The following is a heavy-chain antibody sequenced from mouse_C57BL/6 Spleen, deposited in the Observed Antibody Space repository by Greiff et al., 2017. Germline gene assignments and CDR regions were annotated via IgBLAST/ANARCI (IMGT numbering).Heavy chain of an antibody. CDR2: INPNNGGT. J-gene: IGHJ4*01. CDR1: GYTFTDYN. Sequence: EVQLQQSGPELVKPGASVKIPCKASGYTFTDYNMDWVKQSHGKSLEWIGDINPNNGGTIYNQKFKGKATLTVDKSSSTAYMELRSLTSEDTAVYYCAREGLRVEYPPYYYAMDDWGQGTSVTVSS. D-gene: IGHD2-4*01. CDR3: AREGLRVEYPPYYYAMDD. V-gene: IGHV1-18*01.